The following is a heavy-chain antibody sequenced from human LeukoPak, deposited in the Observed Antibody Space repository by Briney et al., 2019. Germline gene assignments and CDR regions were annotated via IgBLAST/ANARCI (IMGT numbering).Heavy chain of an antibody. CDR3: ARFRGPYSSSSNNS. D-gene: IGHD6-13*01. CDR2: IYHSGST. Sequence: SETLFLTCAVSAGSISSSNWWSWVRQPPGKGLEWIAEIYHSGSTNYNPSLKSRVTISVDKSKHPFSLKLSCVTAADTAVYYCARFRGPYSSSSNNSWGQGTLVTVSS. J-gene: IGHJ4*02. V-gene: IGHV4-4*02. CDR1: AGSISSSNW.